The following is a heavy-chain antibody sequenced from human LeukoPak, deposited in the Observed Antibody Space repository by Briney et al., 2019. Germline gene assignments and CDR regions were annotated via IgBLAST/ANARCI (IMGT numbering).Heavy chain of an antibody. CDR2: INPNSGGT. V-gene: IGHV1-2*02. Sequence: ASVKVSCKASGYTFTGYYMHWVRQAAGQRLEWMGWINPNSGGTNYAQKFQGRVTMTRDTSISTAYMELSRLRSDDTAVYYCARLLPEPNWFDPWGQGTLVTVSS. D-gene: IGHD1-14*01. CDR1: GYTFTGYY. CDR3: ARLLPEPNWFDP. J-gene: IGHJ5*02.